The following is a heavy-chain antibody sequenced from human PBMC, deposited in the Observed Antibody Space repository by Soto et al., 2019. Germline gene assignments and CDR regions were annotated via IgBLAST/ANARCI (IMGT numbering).Heavy chain of an antibody. J-gene: IGHJ6*02. Sequence: HGESLKISCKGSGYSFTSYWISWVRQMPGKGLEWMGRIDPSDSDTRYSPSFQGQVTISADKSISTAYLQWSSLKASDTAMYYCASRARSSSHYYGMDVWGQGTTVTVSS. CDR2: IDPSDSDT. V-gene: IGHV5-10-1*04. CDR1: GYSFTSYW. D-gene: IGHD6-6*01. CDR3: ASRARSSSHYYGMDV.